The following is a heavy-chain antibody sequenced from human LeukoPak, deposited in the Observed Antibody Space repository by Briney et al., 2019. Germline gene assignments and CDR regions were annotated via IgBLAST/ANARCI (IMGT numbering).Heavy chain of an antibody. J-gene: IGHJ4*02. CDR2: IYPGGTT. Sequence: GGSLRLSCAASGFAVGSNYMGWVRQAPGKGLEWVSVIYPGGTTYYPDSVKGRFTISRDNSKNTLFLQMDSLRAEDTAVYYCARLAVAYFDSWGQGTLVSVSS. CDR3: ARLAVAYFDS. D-gene: IGHD6-19*01. V-gene: IGHV3-66*04. CDR1: GFAVGSNY.